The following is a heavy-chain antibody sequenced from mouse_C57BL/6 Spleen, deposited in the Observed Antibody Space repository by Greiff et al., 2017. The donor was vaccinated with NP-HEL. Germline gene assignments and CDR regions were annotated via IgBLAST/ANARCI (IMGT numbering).Heavy chain of an antibody. J-gene: IGHJ3*01. D-gene: IGHD4-1*02. CDR3: APTGTWFAY. CDR2: IDPSDSYT. Sequence: QVQLQQPGAELVKPGASVQLSCKASGSTFTSYWMQWVPQRPGQGLEWIGEIDPSDSYTNYNQTFKGKATLTVDTSSSTAYMQLSSLTSEDSAVYYCAPTGTWFAYWGQGTLVTVSA. CDR1: GSTFTSYW. V-gene: IGHV1-50*01.